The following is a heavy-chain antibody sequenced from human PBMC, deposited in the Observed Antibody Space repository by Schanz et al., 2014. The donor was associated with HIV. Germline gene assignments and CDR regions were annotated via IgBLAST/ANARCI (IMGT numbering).Heavy chain of an antibody. Sequence: QVQLVESGGGLVKPGGSLRLSCAASGFTFSDYYMSWIRQAPGKGLEWVSYISSSGSTIYYADSVKGRFTISRDNAKNYLSIKTTSLRAEDTAAYYCARDREYYYGSGSRDYYYYGMDVWGQGTTVTVSS. D-gene: IGHD3-10*01. J-gene: IGHJ6*02. V-gene: IGHV3-11*01. CDR3: ARDREYYYGSGSRDYYYYGMDV. CDR2: ISSSGSTI. CDR1: GFTFSDYY.